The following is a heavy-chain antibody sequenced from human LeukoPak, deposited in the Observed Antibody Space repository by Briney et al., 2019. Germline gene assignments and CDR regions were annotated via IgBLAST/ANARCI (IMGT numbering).Heavy chain of an antibody. V-gene: IGHV4-34*01. CDR1: GGSFSGYY. D-gene: IGHD6-13*01. CDR3: ARGHSSSWFSHYYYYMDV. CDR2: INHSGST. Sequence: PAETLSLTCAVYGGSFSGYYWSRIRQPPGKELEWIGEINHSGSTNYNPSLKSRVTISVDTSKNQFSLKLSSVTAADTAVYYCARGHSSSWFSHYYYYMDVWGKGTTVTVSS. J-gene: IGHJ6*03.